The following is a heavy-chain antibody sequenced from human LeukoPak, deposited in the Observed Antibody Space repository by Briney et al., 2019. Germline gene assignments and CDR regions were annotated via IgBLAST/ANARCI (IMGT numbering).Heavy chain of an antibody. J-gene: IGHJ5*02. V-gene: IGHV1-69*04. CDR3: ARDPPPLTIIAAAGPDDWFDP. CDR1: GGTFSSYA. Sequence: SVKVSCKASGGTFSSYAISWVRQAPGQGLEWMGRIIPILGIANYAQKFQGRVTITADKSTSTAYMELSSLRSEDTAVYYCARDPPPLTIIAAAGPDDWFDPWGQGTLVTVSS. D-gene: IGHD6-13*01. CDR2: IIPILGIA.